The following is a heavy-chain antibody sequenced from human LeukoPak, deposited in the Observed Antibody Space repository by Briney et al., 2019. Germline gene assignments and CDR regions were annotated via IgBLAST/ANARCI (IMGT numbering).Heavy chain of an antibody. CDR3: ARHPIKSYSSSWYNDNWFDP. J-gene: IGHJ5*02. CDR1: GYSFTSYW. V-gene: IGHV5-51*01. CDR2: IYPGDSDT. Sequence: GESLKISCKGSGYSFTSYWIGWVRQMPGKGLEWMGIIYPGDSDTRYSPSFQGQVTISADKSISTAYLQWSSLKAPDTAMYYCARHPIKSYSSSWYNDNWFDPWGQGTLVTVSS. D-gene: IGHD6-13*01.